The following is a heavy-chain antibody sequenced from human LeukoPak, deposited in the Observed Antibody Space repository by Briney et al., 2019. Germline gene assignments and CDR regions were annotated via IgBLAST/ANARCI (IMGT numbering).Heavy chain of an antibody. CDR1: GYTFSDHY. V-gene: IGHV1-2*02. Sequence: GASMKVSCKASGYTFSDHYIHWVRQAPGQGLQWMGWIYPDSGDTEYALKFQGRVTLTRDTSISTAVMELSRLRFGDTAVYYCATSREKFDWSASFDIWGQGTMVTVSS. D-gene: IGHD3-9*01. CDR2: IYPDSGDT. CDR3: ATSREKFDWSASFDI. J-gene: IGHJ3*02.